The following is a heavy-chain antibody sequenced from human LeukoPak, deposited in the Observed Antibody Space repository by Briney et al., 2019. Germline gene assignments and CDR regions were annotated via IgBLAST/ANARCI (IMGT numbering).Heavy chain of an antibody. V-gene: IGHV1-24*01. D-gene: IGHD3-10*01. CDR2: FDPEDGET. Sequence: GASVKVSCKVSGYTLTELSMHWVRQAPGKGLEWMGGFDPEDGETIYAQKFQGRVTMTEDTSTDTAYMELSSLRSEDTAVYYCARDLYGSGSYYSNNWFDPWGQGTLVTVSS. J-gene: IGHJ5*02. CDR3: ARDLYGSGSYYSNNWFDP. CDR1: GYTLTELS.